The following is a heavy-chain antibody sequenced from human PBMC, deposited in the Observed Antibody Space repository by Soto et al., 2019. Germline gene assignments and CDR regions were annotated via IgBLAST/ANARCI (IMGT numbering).Heavy chain of an antibody. J-gene: IGHJ6*02. Sequence: GGSLGLSCAASGFTFSSYSMNWVRQAPGKGLEWVSSICIISIYIYYADSVKGRFPISRDNAKNSLYLKMTSLRAEDTFVYYCEGSMGELLGHYYYGMDVWGQGTTVTVSS. CDR1: GFTFSSYS. CDR3: EGSMGELLGHYYYGMDV. D-gene: IGHD1-26*01. V-gene: IGHV3-21*06. CDR2: ICIISIYI.